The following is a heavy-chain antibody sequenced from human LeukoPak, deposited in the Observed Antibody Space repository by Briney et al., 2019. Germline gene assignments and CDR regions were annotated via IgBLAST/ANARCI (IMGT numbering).Heavy chain of an antibody. D-gene: IGHD2-15*01. Sequence: GGSLRLSCAASGFTFSSFTMSWVRQAPGKGLEWVSSISSSSSYMYYADSVKGRFTISRDNAKNSLYLQMNGLRAEDTAVYYCARDMGGSDDYWGQGTLVTVSS. V-gene: IGHV3-21*01. CDR2: ISSSSSYM. CDR1: GFTFSSFT. CDR3: ARDMGGSDDY. J-gene: IGHJ4*02.